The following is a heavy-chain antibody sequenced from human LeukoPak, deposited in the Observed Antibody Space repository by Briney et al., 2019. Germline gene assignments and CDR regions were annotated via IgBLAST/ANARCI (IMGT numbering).Heavy chain of an antibody. CDR2: ISSSGSYI. CDR3: AREVDYVFDF. D-gene: IGHD4-17*01. J-gene: IGHJ4*02. Sequence: GGSLRLSCAASGFTFSSYSMNWVRQAPGKGLEWVSSISSSGSYISYADSVKGRFTISRDNAKNSLYLQMSSLRAEDTAVYYCAREVDYVFDFRGQGTLVTVSS. CDR1: GFTFSSYS. V-gene: IGHV3-21*01.